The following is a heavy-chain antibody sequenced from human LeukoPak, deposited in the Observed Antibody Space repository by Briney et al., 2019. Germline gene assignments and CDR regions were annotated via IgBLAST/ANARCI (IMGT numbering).Heavy chain of an antibody. CDR2: INSDGSRT. CDR1: GFTFSRYW. J-gene: IGHJ4*02. CDR3: ARDSHRYFLGGYFDY. V-gene: IGHV3-74*01. D-gene: IGHD3-9*01. Sequence: GGSLRLSCEASGFTFSRYWMHWVRQAPGKGLVWVSRINSDGSRTTYADSVRGRFTISRDNAKNTLYLQMNSLRAEDTAVYYCARDSHRYFLGGYFDYWGQGTLVTVSS.